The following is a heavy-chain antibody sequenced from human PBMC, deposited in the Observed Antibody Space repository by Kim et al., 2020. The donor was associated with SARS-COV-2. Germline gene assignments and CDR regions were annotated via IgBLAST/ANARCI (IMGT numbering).Heavy chain of an antibody. Sequence: YYNPSLKSRVTISVDTAKNQFSLKLSSVTAADTAVYYCARHGEDQYYFDYWGQGTLVTVSS. V-gene: IGHV4-39*01. J-gene: IGHJ4*02. CDR3: ARHGEDQYYFDY. D-gene: IGHD3-10*01.